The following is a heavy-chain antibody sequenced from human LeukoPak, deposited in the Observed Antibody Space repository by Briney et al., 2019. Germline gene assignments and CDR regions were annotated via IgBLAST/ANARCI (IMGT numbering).Heavy chain of an antibody. Sequence: GGSLRLSCAASGFTFSSYAMHWVRQAPGKGLEYVSAISSNGGSTYYANSVKGRFTISRDNSKNTLYLQMGSLRAEDMAVYYCARDGGDGHSFDYWGQGTLATVSS. D-gene: IGHD3-16*01. CDR3: ARDGGDGHSFDY. J-gene: IGHJ4*02. CDR1: GFTFSSYA. CDR2: ISSNGGST. V-gene: IGHV3-64*01.